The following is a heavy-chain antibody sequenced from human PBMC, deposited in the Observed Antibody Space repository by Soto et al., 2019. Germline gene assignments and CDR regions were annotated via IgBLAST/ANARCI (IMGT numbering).Heavy chain of an antibody. J-gene: IGHJ3*02. D-gene: IGHD1-1*01. Sequence: GGSLRLSCAASGFTFSSYSMNWVRQAPGKGLEWVSSISSSSSYIYYADSVKGRFTISRDNAKNSLYLQMNSLRAEDTAVYYCAIGPNWNDRHDAFAIWGQGTLVPVSS. CDR1: GFTFSSYS. CDR2: ISSSSSYI. V-gene: IGHV3-21*04. CDR3: AIGPNWNDRHDAFAI.